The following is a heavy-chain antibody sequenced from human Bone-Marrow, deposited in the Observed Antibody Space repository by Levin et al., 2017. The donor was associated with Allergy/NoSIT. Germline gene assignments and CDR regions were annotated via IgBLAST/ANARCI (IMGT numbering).Heavy chain of an antibody. CDR3: AKGGVTAFEAFDI. Sequence: GGSLRLSCAASGFTFSTYAHWVRQAPGKGLEWVSGVSGSGGGTYYGDSVKGRITISRGTSKNTLYLQMNSLRADDTAIYYCAKGGVTAFEAFDIWGQGTMVTV. CDR1: GFTFSTYA. D-gene: IGHD2-21*02. J-gene: IGHJ3*02. CDR2: VSGSGGGT. V-gene: IGHV3-23*01.